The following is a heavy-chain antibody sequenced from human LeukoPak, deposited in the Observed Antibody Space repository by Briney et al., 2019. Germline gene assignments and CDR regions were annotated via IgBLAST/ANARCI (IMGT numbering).Heavy chain of an antibody. J-gene: IGHJ4*02. D-gene: IGHD6-13*01. Sequence: ASVKLSCKASGYTFTSYYIHWVRQAPGQGLEWMGIINPSGGSTSYAQKFQGRVTLTRDTPTSTVYMELSSLRSEDSALYYCARRSSRWYGNYFFDYWGQGTLVTVSS. CDR1: GYTFTSYY. CDR2: INPSGGST. V-gene: IGHV1-46*01. CDR3: ARRSSRWYGNYFFDY.